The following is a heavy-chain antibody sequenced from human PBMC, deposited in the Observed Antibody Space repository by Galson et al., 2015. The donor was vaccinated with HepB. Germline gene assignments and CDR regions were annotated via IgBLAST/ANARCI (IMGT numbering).Heavy chain of an antibody. V-gene: IGHV4-31*03. D-gene: IGHD6-19*01. CDR3: ARAKGTPRVSSGWVDY. Sequence: TLSLTCTVSGGSISSGGYYWSWIRQHPGKGLEWIGYIYYSGSTYYNPSLKSRVTISVDTSKNQFSLKLSSVTAADTAVYYCARAKGTPRVSSGWVDYWGQGTLVTVSP. J-gene: IGHJ4*02. CDR2: IYYSGST. CDR1: GGSISSGGYY.